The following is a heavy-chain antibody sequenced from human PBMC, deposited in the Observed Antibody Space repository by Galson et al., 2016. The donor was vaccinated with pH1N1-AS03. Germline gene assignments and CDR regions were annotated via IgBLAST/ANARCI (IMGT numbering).Heavy chain of an antibody. CDR3: ARDLLRAYGSGSSTKYYYYYGMDV. D-gene: IGHD3-10*01. V-gene: IGHV3-30*04. J-gene: IGHJ6*02. Sequence: SLRLSCAASGFTFSSYAMHWVRQAPGKGLEWVAIISSDGSDKYYPDSVKGRFTISRHNSENTLYLQMNSLRAEDTAVYYCARDLLRAYGSGSSTKYYYYYGMDVWGQGTTVTVSS. CDR1: GFTFSSYA. CDR2: ISSDGSDK.